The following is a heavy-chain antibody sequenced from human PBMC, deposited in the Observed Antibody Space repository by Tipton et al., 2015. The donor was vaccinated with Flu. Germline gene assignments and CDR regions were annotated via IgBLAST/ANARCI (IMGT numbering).Heavy chain of an antibody. CDR1: GFTFSRYG. J-gene: IGHJ4*02. CDR3: ARLGLPDY. V-gene: IGHV3-7*01. D-gene: IGHD3-16*01. CDR2: IKQDGSTK. Sequence: SLRLSCAVSGFTFSRYGMSWVRQAPGKGLEWVANIKQDGSTKYYVDSVKGRFTISRDNAKNSLYLQMDSLRAEDMAVYYCARLGLPDYWGQGTLVTVSS.